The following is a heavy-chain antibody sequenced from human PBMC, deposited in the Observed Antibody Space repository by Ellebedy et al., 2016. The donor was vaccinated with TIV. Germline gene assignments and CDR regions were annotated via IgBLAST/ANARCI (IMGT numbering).Heavy chain of an antibody. V-gene: IGHV1-69*13. CDR1: GYTFTSYG. D-gene: IGHD2-21*01. Sequence: ASVKVSCXASGYTFTSYGISWVRQAPGQGLEWMGGIIPIFGTANYAQKFQGRVTITADESTSTAYMELSSLRSEDTAVYYCARAPYCGGDCHNNWFNPWGQGTLVTVSS. CDR2: IIPIFGTA. J-gene: IGHJ5*02. CDR3: ARAPYCGGDCHNNWFNP.